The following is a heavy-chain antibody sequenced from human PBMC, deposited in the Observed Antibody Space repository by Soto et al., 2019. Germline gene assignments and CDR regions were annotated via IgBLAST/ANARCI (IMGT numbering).Heavy chain of an antibody. J-gene: IGHJ4*02. CDR2: ISAYNGNT. D-gene: IGHD6-19*01. Sequence: QVQLVQSGAEVKKPGASVKVSCKASGYTFTSYGISWVRQAPGQGLEWMGWISAYNGNTNYAQKLQGRVTMTTDTSTSTAYMELRSLRSDDTDVYYCARDLGRAVAGKGLAFGYWGQGTLVTVSS. CDR3: ARDLGRAVAGKGLAFGY. CDR1: GYTFTSYG. V-gene: IGHV1-18*01.